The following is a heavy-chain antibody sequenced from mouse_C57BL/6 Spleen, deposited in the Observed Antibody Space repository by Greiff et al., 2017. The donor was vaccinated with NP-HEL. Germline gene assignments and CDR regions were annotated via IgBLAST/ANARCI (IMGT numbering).Heavy chain of an antibody. CDR1: GYSITSGYY. CDR2: ISYDGSN. V-gene: IGHV3-6*01. CDR3: AIYYDYDPFAY. D-gene: IGHD2-4*01. Sequence: DVQLQESGPGLVKPSQSLSLTCSVTGYSITSGYYWNWIRQFPGNKLEWMGYISYDGSNNYNPSLKNRISITRDTSKNQFFLKLNSVTTEDTATYYCAIYYDYDPFAYWGQGTLVTVSA. J-gene: IGHJ3*01.